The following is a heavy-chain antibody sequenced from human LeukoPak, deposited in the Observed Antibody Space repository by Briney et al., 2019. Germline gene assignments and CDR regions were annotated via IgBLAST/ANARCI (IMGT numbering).Heavy chain of an antibody. CDR2: MNPNSGDT. CDR1: GYTFTSYD. V-gene: IGHV1-8*01. Sequence: ASVKVSCKASGYTFTSYDINWVRQATGQGLEWMGCMNPNSGDTGYAQKFQGRVTMTRNTSISTAYMELSSLRSEDTAVYYCARDRSIVGASDAFDIWGQGTMVTVSS. CDR3: ARDRSIVGASDAFDI. D-gene: IGHD1-26*01. J-gene: IGHJ3*02.